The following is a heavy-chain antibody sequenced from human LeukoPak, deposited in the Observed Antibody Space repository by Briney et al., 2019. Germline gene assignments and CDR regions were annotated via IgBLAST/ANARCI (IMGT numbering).Heavy chain of an antibody. CDR2: IYYSGST. CDR1: GGSISSYY. CDR3: ARHGGRDGYNYRY. J-gene: IGHJ4*02. D-gene: IGHD5-24*01. V-gene: IGHV4-59*08. Sequence: SETLSLTCTVSGGSISSYYWSWIRQPPGKGLEWSGYIYYSGSTNYNPSLKSRVTISVDTSKNQFSLKLSSVTAADTAVYYCARHGGRDGYNYRYWGQGTLVTVSS.